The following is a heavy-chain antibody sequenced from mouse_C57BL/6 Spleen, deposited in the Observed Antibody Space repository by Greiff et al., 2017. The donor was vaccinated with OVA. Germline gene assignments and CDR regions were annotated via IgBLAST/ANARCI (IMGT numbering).Heavy chain of an antibody. CDR3: ATSMAYYAMDY. D-gene: IGHD1-1*02. J-gene: IGHJ4*01. CDR1: GYSITGGYY. CDR2: ISYDGSN. Sequence: ESGPGLVKPSQSLSLTCSVTGYSITGGYYWNWIRQFPGNKLEWMGYISYDGSNNYNPSLKNRISITRDTSKNQFFLKLNSVTTEDTATYYCATSMAYYAMDYWGQGTSVTVSS. V-gene: IGHV3-6*01.